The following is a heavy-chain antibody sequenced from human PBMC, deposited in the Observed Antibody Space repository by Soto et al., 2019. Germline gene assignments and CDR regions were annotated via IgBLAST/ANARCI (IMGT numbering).Heavy chain of an antibody. D-gene: IGHD2-2*01. J-gene: IGHJ6*02. CDR3: ARAPPGVYCISTSCKSGGYYGMDV. CDR1: GGTFSSYA. Sequence: GASVKGSCKAYGGTFSSYAISWVRQATGQGLEWMGGIIPIFGTANYAQKFQGRVTITADKSTSTAYMELSSLRSEDTAVYYCARAPPGVYCISTSCKSGGYYGMDVWGQGTTVTVSS. CDR2: IIPIFGTA. V-gene: IGHV1-69*06.